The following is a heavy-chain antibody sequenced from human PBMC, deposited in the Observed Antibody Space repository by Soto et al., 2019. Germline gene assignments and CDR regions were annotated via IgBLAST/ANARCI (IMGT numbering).Heavy chain of an antibody. CDR2: IWYDGSNK. D-gene: IGHD5-12*01. CDR3: ARDREGSGYDYIGYYYYYMDV. J-gene: IGHJ6*03. Sequence: PGGSLRLSCAASGFTFSSYGMHWDRQAPGKGMKRVKVIWYDGSNKYYADSVKGRFTISRDNSKNTLYLQMNSPRAEDTAVYYCARDREGSGYDYIGYYYYYMDVWGKGTTVTVSS. V-gene: IGHV3-33*01. CDR1: GFTFSSYG.